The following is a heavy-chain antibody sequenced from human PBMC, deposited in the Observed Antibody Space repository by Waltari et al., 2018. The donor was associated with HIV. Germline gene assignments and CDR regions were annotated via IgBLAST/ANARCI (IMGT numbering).Heavy chain of an antibody. CDR1: GGSFSNYY. D-gene: IGHD6-19*01. V-gene: IGHV4-34*02. CDR3: ARHRFTRGNSAWYFLY. J-gene: IGHJ4*02. CDR2: INHSCTT. Sequence: QVRLQQWGAGLLKPSETLSLTCAVYGGSFSNYYWTWIRQTPEKGLEWIGEINHSCTTDYNPSLKSRLTMSIDTSKNQFSLKLNSVTAADTAVYYCARHRFTRGNSAWYFLYWGQGTHVTVSS.